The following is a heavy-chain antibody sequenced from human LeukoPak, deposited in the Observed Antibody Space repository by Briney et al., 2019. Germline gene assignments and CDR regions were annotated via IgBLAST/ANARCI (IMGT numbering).Heavy chain of an antibody. Sequence: ASVKVSCTASGYTFTGYYMHWVRQAPGQGLEWMGWINLNNDDTNYAQKFQGWVTMTRDTSISTAYMELSRLRSDDTAVYYCARGYYYVSSGYYQLDYWGQGTLVTVSS. D-gene: IGHD3-22*01. CDR2: INLNNDDT. V-gene: IGHV1-2*04. CDR3: ARGYYYVSSGYYQLDY. CDR1: GYTFTGYY. J-gene: IGHJ4*02.